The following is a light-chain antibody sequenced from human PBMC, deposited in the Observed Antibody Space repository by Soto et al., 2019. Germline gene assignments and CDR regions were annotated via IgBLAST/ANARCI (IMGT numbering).Light chain of an antibody. CDR1: QGIGTY. V-gene: IGKV1-39*01. J-gene: IGKJ1*01. CDR2: DAS. CDR3: QQTYSTPPWT. Sequence: DIHLTQSPSSLSASVVDRVTISCRATQGIGTYLTWYQQKPGRAPNLLIYDASTLQTGAPSRFSGRASATDFTLTISSLQPEDVGTYFCQQTYSTPPWTVGQGSKGDI.